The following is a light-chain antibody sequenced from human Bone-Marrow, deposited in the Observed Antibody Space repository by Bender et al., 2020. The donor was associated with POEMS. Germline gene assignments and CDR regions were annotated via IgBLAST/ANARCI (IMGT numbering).Light chain of an antibody. J-gene: IGLJ2*01. CDR3: SSYTSGSTLVA. CDR2: DVS. CDR1: SSDVGGYEY. V-gene: IGLV2-14*01. Sequence: QSALTQPRSVSGSPGQAVTISCTGASSDVGGYEYVSWYQQLPGKAPKLMIYDVSARPSGVSNRYSGSKSGNTASLTISGLQAEDEADYYCSSYTSGSTLVAFGGGTKVTVL.